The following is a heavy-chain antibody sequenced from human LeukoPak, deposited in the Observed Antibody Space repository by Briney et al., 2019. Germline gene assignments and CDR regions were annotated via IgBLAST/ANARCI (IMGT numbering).Heavy chain of an antibody. CDR2: INSDGSST. J-gene: IGHJ4*02. V-gene: IGHV3-74*01. D-gene: IGHD3-22*01. CDR3: VRVWYYYDSSGYYYFDY. Sequence: GGSLRLSCAASGFTFSSYWMHWVRQAPGKGLVWVSRINSDGSSTSYADSVKGRFTISRDNAKNTLYLQMNSLRAEDTAVYYCVRVWYYYDSSGYYYFDYWGQGTLVTVSS. CDR1: GFTFSSYW.